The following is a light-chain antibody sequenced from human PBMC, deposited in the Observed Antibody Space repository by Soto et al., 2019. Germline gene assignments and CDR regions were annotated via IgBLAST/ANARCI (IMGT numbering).Light chain of an antibody. V-gene: IGKV3-20*01. CDR2: GAS. J-gene: IGKJ1*01. Sequence: ETVLTQSPGTLSLSPGERVTLSCRASQSVCNRCLAWYQQKPGQSPRLLIYGASTRATGIPDRFSGRGSGTDFTLTISRLEPEDFAVYYCQHYGTTPWTFGQGTKVGLK. CDR3: QHYGTTPWT. CDR1: QSVCNRC.